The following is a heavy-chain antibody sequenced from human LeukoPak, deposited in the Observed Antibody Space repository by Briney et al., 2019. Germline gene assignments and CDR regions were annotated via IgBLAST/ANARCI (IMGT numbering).Heavy chain of an antibody. J-gene: IGHJ3*02. D-gene: IGHD3-3*01. CDR1: GGSISSSS. CDR3: AREFFSLDAFDI. CDR2: ISSSSSYI. Sequence: ETLSLTCTVSGGSISSSSYYWGWIRQPPGKGLEWVSSISSSSSYIYYADSVKGRFTISRDNAKNSLYLQMNSLRAEDTAVYYCAREFFSLDAFDIWGQGTMVTVSS. V-gene: IGHV3-21*01.